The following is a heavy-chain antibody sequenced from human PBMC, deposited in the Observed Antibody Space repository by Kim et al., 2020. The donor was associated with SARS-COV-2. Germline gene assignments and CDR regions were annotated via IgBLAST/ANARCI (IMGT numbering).Heavy chain of an antibody. CDR3: ARLGGYDSGPVNWFDP. Sequence: GESLKISCKGSGYSFTSYWIGWVRQMPGKGLEWMGIIYPGDSDTRYSPSFQGQVTISADKSISTAYLQWSSLKASDTAMYYCARLGGYDSGPVNWFDPWGQGTLVTVSS. J-gene: IGHJ5*02. D-gene: IGHD5-12*01. CDR2: IYPGDSDT. V-gene: IGHV5-51*01. CDR1: GYSFTSYW.